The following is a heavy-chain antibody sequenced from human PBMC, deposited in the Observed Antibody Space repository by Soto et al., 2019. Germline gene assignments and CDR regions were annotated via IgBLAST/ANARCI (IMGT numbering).Heavy chain of an antibody. D-gene: IGHD3-10*01. CDR1: GGSISSYY. CDR3: AREGLGYYGSITYALDV. J-gene: IGHJ6*02. CDR2: IHYSGST. V-gene: IGHV4-59*01. Sequence: SETLSLTCTVSGGSISSYYWSWMRQPPGKGLEWIGYIHYSGSTNYNPSLKSRVTISVDTSKNQFSLRLSSVTAADTAVYYCAREGLGYYGSITYALDVWGQGTTVTVSS.